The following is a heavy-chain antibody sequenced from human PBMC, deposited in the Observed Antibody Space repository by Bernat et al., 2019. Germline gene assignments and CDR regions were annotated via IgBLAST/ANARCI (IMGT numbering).Heavy chain of an antibody. D-gene: IGHD3-3*01. CDR2: IYYSGST. V-gene: IGHV4-59*08. CDR3: ARRGDFWSGFNAFDI. J-gene: IGHJ3*02. Sequence: QVQLQESGPGLVKPSETLSLTCTVSGGSISSYYWSWIRQPPGKGLEWIGYIYYSGSTNYNPSLKSRVTISVDTSKNQFSLKLSSVTAADTAVYYCARRGDFWSGFNAFDIWGQGTMVTVSS. CDR1: GGSISSYY.